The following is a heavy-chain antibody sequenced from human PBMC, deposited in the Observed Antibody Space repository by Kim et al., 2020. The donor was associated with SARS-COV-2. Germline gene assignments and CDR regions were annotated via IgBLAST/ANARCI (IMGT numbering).Heavy chain of an antibody. J-gene: IGHJ4*02. D-gene: IGHD3-10*01. V-gene: IGHV4-34*01. CDR2: INHSGST. Sequence: SETLSLTCAVYGGSFSGYYWSWIRQPPGKGLEWIWEINHSGSTNYNPSLKSRVTISVDTSKNQFSLKLSSVTAADTAVYYCARHPGRTYYYGSGRIYWGQGTLVTVSS. CDR1: GGSFSGYY. CDR3: ARHPGRTYYYGSGRIY.